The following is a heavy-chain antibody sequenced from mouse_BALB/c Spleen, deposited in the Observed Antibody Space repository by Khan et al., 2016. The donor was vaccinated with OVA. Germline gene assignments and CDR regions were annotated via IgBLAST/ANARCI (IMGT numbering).Heavy chain of an antibody. Sequence: QVQLQQSGAELARPGASVKMSCKASGYTFTSYTIHWIKKRPGQGLEWIGYINPSSGYTNYNQKFKDKATLTADKSSTTAYMQLSSLTSDDSAVYYCARDGAYYRNDGWFAYWGQGTLVTVSA. CDR2: INPSSGYT. J-gene: IGHJ3*01. D-gene: IGHD2-14*01. CDR1: GYTFTSYT. V-gene: IGHV1-4*01. CDR3: ARDGAYYRNDGWFAY.